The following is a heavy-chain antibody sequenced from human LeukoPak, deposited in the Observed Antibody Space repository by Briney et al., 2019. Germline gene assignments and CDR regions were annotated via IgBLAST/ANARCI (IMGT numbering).Heavy chain of an antibody. D-gene: IGHD2-2*01. CDR3: ARDGYASSTSCLSWFDH. CDR2: INPNSGGT. V-gene: IGHV1-2*02. CDR1: GYTFTGYY. J-gene: IGHJ5*02. Sequence: ASVTVSCKASGYTFTGYYMHRVRQAPGQGLEWMGWINPNSGGTNYAQKLQGRVTMTRDTSISTAYMELSRLRSDDTAVYYCARDGYASSTSCLSWFDHWGQGTLVTVSS.